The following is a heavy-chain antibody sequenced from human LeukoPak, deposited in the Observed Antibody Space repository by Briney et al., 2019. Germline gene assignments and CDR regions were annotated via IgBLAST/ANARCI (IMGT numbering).Heavy chain of an antibody. CDR3: AKDGYDLGPFDY. CDR2: ISGSGGST. J-gene: IGHJ4*02. D-gene: IGHD5-12*01. Sequence: GGSLRLSCAASGFTFSTYGMTWVRQAPGKGLEWVSAISGSGGSTYYADSVKGRFTISRDNSKNTLFLQMNSLRAEDTAVYYCAKDGYDLGPFDYWGQGTLVTVSS. V-gene: IGHV3-23*01. CDR1: GFTFSTYG.